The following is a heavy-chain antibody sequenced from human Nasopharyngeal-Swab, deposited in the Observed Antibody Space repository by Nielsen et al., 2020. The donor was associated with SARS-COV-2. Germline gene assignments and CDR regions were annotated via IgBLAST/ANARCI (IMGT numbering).Heavy chain of an antibody. J-gene: IGHJ5*02. CDR2: ISGSGGST. D-gene: IGHD1-26*01. CDR3: AKTMGARKGVTNWFDP. CDR1: GFTFSSYA. Sequence: GGSLRLSCAASGFTFSSYAMSWVRQAPGKGLEWVAAISGSGGSTYYADSVKGRFTISRDNSKNTLYLQMNSLRAEDTAVYYCAKTMGARKGVTNWFDPWGQGTLVTVSS. V-gene: IGHV3-23*01.